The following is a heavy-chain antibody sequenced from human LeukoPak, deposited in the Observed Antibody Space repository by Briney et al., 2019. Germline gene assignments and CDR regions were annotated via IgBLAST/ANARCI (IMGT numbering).Heavy chain of an antibody. CDR2: INHSGST. J-gene: IGHJ3*02. Sequence: PSETLSLTCAVYGGSFSGYYWSWIRQPPGKGLEWIGEINHSGSTNYNPSLKSRVTISVDTSKNQFSLKLSSVTAADTAVYYCARASYCSGGSCLSGAFDIWGQGTMVTVSS. V-gene: IGHV4-34*01. D-gene: IGHD2-15*01. CDR1: GGSFSGYY. CDR3: ARASYCSGGSCLSGAFDI.